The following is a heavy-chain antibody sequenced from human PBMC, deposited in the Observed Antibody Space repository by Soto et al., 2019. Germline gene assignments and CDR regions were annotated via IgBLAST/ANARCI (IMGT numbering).Heavy chain of an antibody. CDR2: VNHGGTS. CDR3: ASSSFVRS. Sequence: SETLYIARAVQGGCFSGYYWDWIRQPPGKGLEWIGEVNHGGTSNYNPSLKSRAIISVDTSKNQFSLKLTSVTAEDTALNFCASSSFVRSW. V-gene: IGHV4-34*01. J-gene: IGHJ5*01. CDR1: GGCFSGYY. D-gene: IGHD2-8*01.